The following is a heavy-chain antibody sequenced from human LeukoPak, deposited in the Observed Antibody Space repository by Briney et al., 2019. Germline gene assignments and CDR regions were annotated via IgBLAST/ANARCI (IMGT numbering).Heavy chain of an antibody. D-gene: IGHD3-22*01. CDR1: GYTLTELS. Sequence: ASVKVSCKVSGYTLTELSMHWVRQAPGKGLEWMGGFDPKDGETIYAQKFQGRVTMTEDTSTDTAYMELSSLRSEDTAVYYCARGYDSSGPIAYWGQGTLVTVSS. CDR2: FDPKDGET. V-gene: IGHV1-24*01. CDR3: ARGYDSSGPIAY. J-gene: IGHJ4*02.